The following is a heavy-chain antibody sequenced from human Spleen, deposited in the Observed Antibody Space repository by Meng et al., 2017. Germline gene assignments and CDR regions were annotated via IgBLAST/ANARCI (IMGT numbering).Heavy chain of an antibody. CDR3: ARDKLLWFGEFPPYYYYGMDV. D-gene: IGHD3-10*01. CDR2: ISYSGST. CDR1: GGSIRSNLYY. Sequence: SETLSLTCTVSGGSIRSNLYYGDWIRQPPGKGLEWIGSISYSGSTYYNPSLKSRVTISVDTSKNQFSLKLSSVTAADTAVYYCARDKLLWFGEFPPYYYYGMDVWGQGTTVTVSS. J-gene: IGHJ6*02. V-gene: IGHV4-39*07.